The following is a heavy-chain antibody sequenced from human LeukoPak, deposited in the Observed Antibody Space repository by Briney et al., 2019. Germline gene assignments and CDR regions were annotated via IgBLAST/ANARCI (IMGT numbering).Heavy chain of an antibody. J-gene: IGHJ4*02. D-gene: IGHD3-10*01. CDR2: MNPNSGNT. Sequence: ASVKVSCKASGYTFTSYDINWVRQATGQGLEWMGWMNPNSGNTGYAQKFQGRVTMTRNTSISTAYMELSSLRSEDTAVYYCARGRLYYYGSGSYDLGDYWGQGTLVTVSS. CDR1: GYTFTSYD. CDR3: ARGRLYYYGSGSYDLGDY. V-gene: IGHV1-8*01.